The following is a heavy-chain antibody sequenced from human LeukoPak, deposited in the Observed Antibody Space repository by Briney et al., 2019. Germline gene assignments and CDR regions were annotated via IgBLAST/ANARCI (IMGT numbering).Heavy chain of an antibody. J-gene: IGHJ4*02. V-gene: IGHV3-74*01. CDR3: TTTVSSEPYY. CDR1: GLTFSSYW. CDR2: ISSDGSST. D-gene: IGHD6-25*01. Sequence: GGSLRLSCAASGLTFSSYWMHWVRQVPGKGLVWVSRISSDGSSTNYADSVKGRFTISRDNAKNTLYLQMNSLRAEDTAVYYCTTTVSSEPYYWGQGTLVTVSS.